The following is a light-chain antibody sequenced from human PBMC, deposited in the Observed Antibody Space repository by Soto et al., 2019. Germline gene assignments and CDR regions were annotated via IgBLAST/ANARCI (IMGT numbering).Light chain of an antibody. CDR2: EAS. V-gene: IGKV1-5*03. Sequence: DIQMTQSPATLSASVGDRVTISCRASQSVSSWLAWYQQKPGKAPQLLIYEASTQEIGVPSRFSGSGSGTQFTLTISSLQPDDVATCYRQHYWPSSTFGQGTRLEIK. CDR3: QHYWPSST. CDR1: QSVSSW. J-gene: IGKJ1*01.